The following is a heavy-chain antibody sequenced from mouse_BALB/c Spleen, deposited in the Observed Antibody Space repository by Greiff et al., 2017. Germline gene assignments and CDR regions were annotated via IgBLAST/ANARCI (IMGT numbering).Heavy chain of an antibody. J-gene: IGHJ2*01. CDR1: GFSLTSYD. CDR2: IWTGGGT. CDR3: VRSITTAYFDY. V-gene: IGHV2-9-2*01. D-gene: IGHD1-2*01. Sequence: ESGPGLVAPSQSLSITCTVSGFSLTSYDISWIRQPPGKGLEWLGVIWTGGGTNYNSAFMSRLSISKDNSKSQVFLKMNSLQTDDTAIYYCVRSITTAYFDYWGQGTTLTVSS.